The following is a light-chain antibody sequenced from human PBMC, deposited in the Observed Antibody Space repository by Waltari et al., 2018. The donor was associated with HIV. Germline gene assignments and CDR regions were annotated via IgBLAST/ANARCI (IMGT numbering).Light chain of an antibody. CDR3: QVWDSSSDAYV. CDR2: YDS. J-gene: IGLJ1*01. Sequence: SYVLAQPPSVSVAPGKTARITCGGKNIGSKSVHWYQQKPGQAPVVVIYYDSDQPIGIPARFSGSDSGNTATLTISRVEAGDEADYYCQVWDSSSDAYVIVTGTKVTVL. V-gene: IGLV3-21*04. CDR1: NIGSKS.